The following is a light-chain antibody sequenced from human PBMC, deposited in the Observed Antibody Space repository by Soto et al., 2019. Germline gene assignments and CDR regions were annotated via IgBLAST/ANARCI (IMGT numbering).Light chain of an antibody. Sequence: QSVLTQPASVSGSPGQSITIPCTGTSSDVGGYNYVSWYQQHPGKAPKLMIYEVSNRPSGVSNRFSGSKSGNTASLTISGLQAEDEADYYCSSYTSSSTLFGTGTKV. CDR1: SSDVGGYNY. J-gene: IGLJ1*01. V-gene: IGLV2-14*01. CDR3: SSYTSSSTL. CDR2: EVS.